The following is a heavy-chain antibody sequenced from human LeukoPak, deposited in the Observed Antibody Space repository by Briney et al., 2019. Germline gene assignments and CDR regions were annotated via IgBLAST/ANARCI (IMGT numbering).Heavy chain of an antibody. J-gene: IGHJ3*02. D-gene: IGHD6-13*01. V-gene: IGHV3-9*01. CDR3: AKDAKEYSSSWFDAFDI. Sequence: GGSLRLSCAASGFTFDDYAMHWVRQAPGKGLEWVSGISWNSGSIGYADSVKGRFTISRDNAKNSLYLQMNSLRAEDTALYYCAKDAKEYSSSWFDAFDIWGQGTMVTVSS. CDR1: GFTFDDYA. CDR2: ISWNSGSI.